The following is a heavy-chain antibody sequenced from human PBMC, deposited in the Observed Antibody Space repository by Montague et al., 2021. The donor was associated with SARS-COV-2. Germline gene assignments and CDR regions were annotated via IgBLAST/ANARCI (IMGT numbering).Heavy chain of an antibody. J-gene: IGHJ4*02. CDR2: IRHSGDT. V-gene: IGHV4-4*02. D-gene: IGHD3-10*01. CDR3: LRAGGFDNRPPV. Sequence: SETLSLTCGIPGRGTHGHNWRGWVCKPPGMALGRLGEIRHSGDTNYNPSFKSRVTISVDQSKNQYSLELNFVTAADTALYYCLRAGGFDNRPPVWGQGVLVIVSS. CDR1: GRGTHGHNW.